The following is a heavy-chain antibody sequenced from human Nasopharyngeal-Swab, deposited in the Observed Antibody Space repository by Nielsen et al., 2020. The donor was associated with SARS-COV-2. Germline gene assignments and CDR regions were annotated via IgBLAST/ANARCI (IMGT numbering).Heavy chain of an antibody. D-gene: IGHD6-13*01. CDR2: IYTSGNT. J-gene: IGHJ3*02. CDR3: AKKDKLQHLDAFDI. V-gene: IGHV4-61*02. Sequence: SETLSLTCTVSGGSISSGSYYWSWIRQPAGKGLEWIGRIYTSGNTNYNPSLKSRVTISVDTSKNQFSLRLSSVTAADTAVYYCAKKDKLQHLDAFDIWGQGTVVTV. CDR1: GGSISSGSYY.